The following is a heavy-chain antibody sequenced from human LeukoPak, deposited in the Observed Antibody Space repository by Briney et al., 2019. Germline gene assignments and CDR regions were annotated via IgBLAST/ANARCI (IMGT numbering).Heavy chain of an antibody. CDR2: INPNSGGT. Sequence: ASVKVSCKASGYTFTGYYMHWVRQAPGQGLEWMGWINPNSGGTNYAQKFQGRVTMTRGTSISTAYMELSRLRSDDTAVYYCARDAAYCGGDCYSDYWGQGTLVTVSS. CDR3: ARDAAYCGGDCYSDY. V-gene: IGHV1-2*02. D-gene: IGHD2-21*02. J-gene: IGHJ4*02. CDR1: GYTFTGYY.